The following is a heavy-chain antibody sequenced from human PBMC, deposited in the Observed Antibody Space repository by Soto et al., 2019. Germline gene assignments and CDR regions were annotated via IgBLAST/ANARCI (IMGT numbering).Heavy chain of an antibody. CDR1: AFSLSTSGVG. J-gene: IGHJ4*02. CDR2: IYWNDDK. Sequence: SGPTLVNPTQTLTLTCTFSAFSLSTSGVGVGWIRQPPGKALEWLALIYWNDDKRYSPSLKSRLTITKDTSKNQVVLTMPDMESVDTATVYGAHTHVLDGEENVVVVDFEYYFDHWGQGTLVTVSS. D-gene: IGHD2-15*01. V-gene: IGHV2-5*01. CDR3: AHTHVLDGEENVVVVDFEYYFDH.